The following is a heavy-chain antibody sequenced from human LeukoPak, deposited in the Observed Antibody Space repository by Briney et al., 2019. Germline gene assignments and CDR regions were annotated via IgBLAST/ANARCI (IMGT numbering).Heavy chain of an antibody. D-gene: IGHD3-22*01. CDR1: GYTFTGYY. J-gene: IGHJ5*02. CDR3: ARVFRAYYYDSSELYNWFDP. Sequence: GASVKVSCKASGYTFTGYYMHWVRQAPGQWLEWMGWINPNSGGTNYAQKVQGRGTMTRDTSISTASMELSSLRSDATAVYYCARVFRAYYYDSSELYNWFDPWGQGTLVTVSS. V-gene: IGHV1-2*02. CDR2: INPNSGGT.